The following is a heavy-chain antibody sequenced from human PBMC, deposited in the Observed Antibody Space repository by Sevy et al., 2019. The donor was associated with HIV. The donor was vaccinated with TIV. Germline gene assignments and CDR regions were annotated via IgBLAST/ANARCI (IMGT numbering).Heavy chain of an antibody. V-gene: IGHV3-30*18. Sequence: GGSLRLSCAASGFTFSSYGMHWVRQAPGKGLEWVAVISYDGSNKYYADSVKGRFTISRDNSKNTLYLQMNSLRAEDTAVYYCAKGAAARVPYYYYYYGMDVWGQGTTVTVSS. CDR2: ISYDGSNK. J-gene: IGHJ6*02. CDR1: GFTFSSYG. CDR3: AKGAAARVPYYYYYYGMDV.